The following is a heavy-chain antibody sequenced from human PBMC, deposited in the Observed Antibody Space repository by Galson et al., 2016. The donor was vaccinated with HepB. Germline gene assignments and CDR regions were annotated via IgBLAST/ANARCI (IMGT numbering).Heavy chain of an antibody. CDR1: GSTVTNNGVA. D-gene: IGHD2-21*01. V-gene: IGHV2-5*02. J-gene: IGHJ4*02. CDR2: IHWDGEE. CDR3: AHSIRRERCGGGNCYHFDY. Sequence: PALVKPTQTLTLTCTLSGSTVTNNGVAVGWIRQPPGKALEGPAIIHWDGEERYKSSQKIRITVSMDNFKNVVVVKLTNMDPVDTGTCHCAHSIRRERCGGGNCYHFDYWGQGALVTVSS.